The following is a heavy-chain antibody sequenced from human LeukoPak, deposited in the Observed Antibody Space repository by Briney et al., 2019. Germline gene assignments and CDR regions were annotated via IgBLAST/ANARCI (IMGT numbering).Heavy chain of an antibody. CDR3: ARGVNYDFWSGYYFLGAYYYGMDV. CDR1: GYTFTSYD. CDR2: MNPNSGNT. V-gene: IGHV1-8*01. J-gene: IGHJ6*02. D-gene: IGHD3-3*01. Sequence: ASVKVSCKASGYTFTSYDINWVRRATGQGLEWMGWMNPNSGNTGYAQKFQGRVTMTRNTSISTAYMELSSLRSEDTAVYYCARGVNYDFWSGYYFLGAYYYGMDVWGQGTTVTVSS.